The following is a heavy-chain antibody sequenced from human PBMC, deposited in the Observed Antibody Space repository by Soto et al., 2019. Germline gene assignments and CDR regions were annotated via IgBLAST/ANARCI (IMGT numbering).Heavy chain of an antibody. CDR2: INPHNGGT. D-gene: IGHD3-22*01. J-gene: IGHJ4*02. CDR1: GYTFTAYY. Sequence: CKASGYTFTAYYIHWVRQAPGQGLEWMGWINPHNGGTNYAQKFQGRVTMTRDTSISTAYMELSRLRSDDTAVYYCARGYYYDSSGNLAYWGQGTLVTVSS. V-gene: IGHV1-2*02. CDR3: ARGYYYDSSGNLAY.